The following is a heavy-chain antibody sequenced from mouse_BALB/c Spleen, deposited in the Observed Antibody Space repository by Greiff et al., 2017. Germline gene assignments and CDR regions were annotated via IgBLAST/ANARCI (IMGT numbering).Heavy chain of an antibody. V-gene: IGHV2-6-7*01. Sequence: VQRVESGPGLVAPSQSLSITCTVSGFSLTGYGVNWVRQPPGKGLEWLGLIWGDGSTDYNSALKSRLSISKDNSKSQVFLKMNSLQTDDTARYYCARDPLTATFAMDYWGQGTSVTVSS. CDR1: GFSLTGYG. J-gene: IGHJ4*01. D-gene: IGHD1-2*01. CDR2: IWGDGST. CDR3: ARDPLTATFAMDY.